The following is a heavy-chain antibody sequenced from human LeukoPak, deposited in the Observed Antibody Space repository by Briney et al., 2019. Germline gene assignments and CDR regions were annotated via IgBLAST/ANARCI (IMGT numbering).Heavy chain of an antibody. CDR3: AKDQGGSYYYYGMDV. D-gene: IGHD3-10*01. CDR1: GFTFSSYG. CDR2: IRYDGSNK. V-gene: IGHV3-30*02. J-gene: IGHJ6*02. Sequence: GGSLGLSCAASGFTFSSYGMHWVRQAPGKGLEWVAFIRYDGSNKYYADSVKGRFTISRDNSKNTLYLQMNSLRAEDTAVYYCAKDQGGSYYYYGMDVWGQGTTVTVSS.